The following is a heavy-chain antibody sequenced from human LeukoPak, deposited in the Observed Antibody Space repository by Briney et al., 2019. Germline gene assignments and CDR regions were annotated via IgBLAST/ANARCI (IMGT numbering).Heavy chain of an antibody. CDR1: GGTFSSYA. CDR3: ARDQPPYYDILTGHQTYCYYGMDV. Sequence: ASVKVSCKASGGTFSSYAISWVRQAPGQGLEWMGGIIPIFGTANYAQKFQGRVTITRDTSASTGYMELSSLSSEDTAVYYCARDQPPYYDILTGHQTYCYYGMDVWGQGTTVTVSS. V-gene: IGHV1-69*05. J-gene: IGHJ6*02. CDR2: IIPIFGTA. D-gene: IGHD3-9*01.